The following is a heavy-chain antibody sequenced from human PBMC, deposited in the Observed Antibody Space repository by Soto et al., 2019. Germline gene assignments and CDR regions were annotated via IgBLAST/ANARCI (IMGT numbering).Heavy chain of an antibody. CDR2: IYYSGST. CDR1: GGSISSYY. V-gene: IGHV4-59*01. J-gene: IGHJ4*02. CDR3: ARGPCSSTSCQHKLFDY. Sequence: QVQLQESGPGLVKPSETLSLTCTVSGGSISSYYWSWIRQPPGKGLEWIGYIYYSGSTNYNPSLKSRVTISVDTSKNQFSLKLSSVTAADTAVYYCARGPCSSTSCQHKLFDYWGQGTLVTVSS. D-gene: IGHD2-2*01.